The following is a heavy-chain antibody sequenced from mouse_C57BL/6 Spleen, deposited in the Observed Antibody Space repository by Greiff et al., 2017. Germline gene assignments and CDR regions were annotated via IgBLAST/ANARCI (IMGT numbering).Heavy chain of an antibody. V-gene: IGHV1-59*01. Sequence: VQLQQPGAELVRPGTSVKLSCKASGYTFTSYWMHWVKQRPGQGLEWIGVIDPSDSYTNYNQKFKGKATLTVDTSSSTAYMQLSSLTSEDSAVYYCAREGIYDGCHWYFDVWGTGTTVTVSS. CDR3: AREGIYDGCHWYFDV. CDR2: IDPSDSYT. D-gene: IGHD2-3*01. J-gene: IGHJ1*03. CDR1: GYTFTSYW.